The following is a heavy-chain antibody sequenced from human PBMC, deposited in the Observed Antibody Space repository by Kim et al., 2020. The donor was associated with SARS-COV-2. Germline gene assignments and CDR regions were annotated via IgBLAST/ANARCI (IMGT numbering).Heavy chain of an antibody. D-gene: IGHD3-9*01. CDR1: GGSISSSSYY. CDR3: ARLGPDVLRYFDWFPQNYYYYGMDV. CDR2: IYYSGST. Sequence: SETLSLTCTVSGGSISSSSYYWGWIRQPPGKGLEWIGSIYYSGSTYYNPSLKSRVTISVDTSKNQFSLKLSSVTAADTAVYYCARLGPDVLRYFDWFPQNYYYYGMDVWGQGTTVTVSS. J-gene: IGHJ6*02. V-gene: IGHV4-39*01.